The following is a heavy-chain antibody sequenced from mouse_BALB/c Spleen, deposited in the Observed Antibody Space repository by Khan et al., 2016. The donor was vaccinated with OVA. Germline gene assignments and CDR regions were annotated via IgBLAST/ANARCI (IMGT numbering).Heavy chain of an antibody. D-gene: IGHD1-1*01. CDR3: ARYYGISFWFAY. V-gene: IGHV1S136*01. CDR1: GYTFTNYI. Sequence: VQLQQSGPELVKPGASVKMSCKASGYTFTNYIIHWVKQKPGQGLEWIGYINPSNDGAKYNEKFNDKATLTSDKSSSTAYMEPSGLTSEDSAVYYCARYYGISFWFAYWGQGTLVTVSA. CDR2: INPSNDGA. J-gene: IGHJ3*01.